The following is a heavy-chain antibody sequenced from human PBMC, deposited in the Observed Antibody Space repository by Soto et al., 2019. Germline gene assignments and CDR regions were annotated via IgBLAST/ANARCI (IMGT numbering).Heavy chain of an antibody. Sequence: QVQLVQSAAEVKKPGASVKVSCKTSGYIFTNYGISWVRQAPGQGLEWMGWISAYDGLTNHSQKFQGRVTMTTDTSTTTAYMELRSLRSDAAPVYYCARVSYHDTSGYYDVAYWGPGTLVTVSS. CDR1: GYIFTNYG. J-gene: IGHJ4*02. CDR2: ISAYDGLT. V-gene: IGHV1-18*01. D-gene: IGHD3-22*01. CDR3: ARVSYHDTSGYYDVAY.